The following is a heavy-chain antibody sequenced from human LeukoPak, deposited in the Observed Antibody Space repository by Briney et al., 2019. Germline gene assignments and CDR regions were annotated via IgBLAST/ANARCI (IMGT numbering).Heavy chain of an antibody. CDR1: GYTFTGYY. J-gene: IGHJ6*02. D-gene: IGHD6-13*01. V-gene: IGHV1-2*02. CDR2: INPNSGGT. Sequence: GASVKVSYKASGYTFTGYYMHWVRQAPGQGLEWMGWINPNSGGTNYAQKFQGRVTMTRDTSISTAYMELSRLRSDDTAVYYCARDGYSSSWYYYYGMDVWGQGATVTVSS. CDR3: ARDGYSSSWYYYYGMDV.